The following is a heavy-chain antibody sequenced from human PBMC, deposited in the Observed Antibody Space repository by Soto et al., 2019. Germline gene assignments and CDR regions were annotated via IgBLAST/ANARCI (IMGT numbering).Heavy chain of an antibody. CDR1: GYTFTSDG. CDR2: ISAYNGNT. J-gene: IGHJ3*02. V-gene: IGHV1-18*01. Sequence: QVQLVQSGAEVKKPGASVKVSCKASGYTFTSDGISWVRKAPGQGREWMGWISAYNGNTNYAQKLQGRVTMTTYTSPSTAYMERWSLSSDDTAVYYWASYSPGIAAADADAFDIWGQGTMVTVSS. D-gene: IGHD6-13*01. CDR3: ASYSPGIAAADADAFDI.